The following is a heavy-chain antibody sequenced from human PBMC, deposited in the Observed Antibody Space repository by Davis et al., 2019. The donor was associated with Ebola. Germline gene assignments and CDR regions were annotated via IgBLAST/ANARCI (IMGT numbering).Heavy chain of an antibody. CDR3: ATGGYDFWNWDY. Sequence: ASVKLSCKAPGGTFSRYPISWVRQAPGQGLEWMGGFDPEDGETIYAQKFQGRVTMTEDTSTDTAYMELSSLRSEDTAVYYCATGGYDFWNWDYWGQGTLVTVSS. CDR1: GGTFSRYP. V-gene: IGHV1-24*01. D-gene: IGHD3-3*01. CDR2: FDPEDGET. J-gene: IGHJ4*02.